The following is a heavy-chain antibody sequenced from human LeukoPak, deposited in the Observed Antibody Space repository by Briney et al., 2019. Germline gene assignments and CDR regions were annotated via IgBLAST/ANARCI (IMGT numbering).Heavy chain of an antibody. V-gene: IGHV3-43*02. CDR3: AKDKGVGATEGKDV. CDR1: GFTFDDYA. CDR2: ISGDGGST. Sequence: GGSLRLSRAASGFTFDDYAMHWVRQAPGKGLEWVSLISGDGGSTYYADSVKGRFTISRDNSKNSLYLQMNSLRTEDTALYYCAKDKGVGATEGKDVWGQGTTVTVSS. J-gene: IGHJ6*02. D-gene: IGHD1-26*01.